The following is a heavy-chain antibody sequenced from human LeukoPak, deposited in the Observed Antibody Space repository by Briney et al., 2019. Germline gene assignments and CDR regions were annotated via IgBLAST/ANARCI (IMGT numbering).Heavy chain of an antibody. Sequence: GGSLRLSCAASGFTFSSYGMHWVRQAPGKGLEWVAFIRYDGSNKYYADSVKGRFTISRDNSKNTLYLQMNSLRAEGTAVYYCAKDPVPYGPFWSGQNWFDPWGQGTLVTVSS. CDR3: AKDPVPYGPFWSGQNWFDP. CDR1: GFTFSSYG. CDR2: IRYDGSNK. D-gene: IGHD3-3*01. V-gene: IGHV3-30*02. J-gene: IGHJ5*02.